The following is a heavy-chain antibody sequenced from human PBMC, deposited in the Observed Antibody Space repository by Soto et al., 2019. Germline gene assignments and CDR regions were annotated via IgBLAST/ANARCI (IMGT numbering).Heavy chain of an antibody. J-gene: IGHJ4*02. CDR1: GGSISSGGYY. Sequence: KTSETLSLTCTVSGGSISSGGYYWSWIRQHPGKGLEWIGYIYYSGSTYYNPSLKSRVTISVDTSKNQFSLKLSSVTAADTAVYYCARGTPFIAAIDYWGQGTLVTVSS. CDR2: IYYSGST. V-gene: IGHV4-31*02. D-gene: IGHD6-6*01. CDR3: ARGTPFIAAIDY.